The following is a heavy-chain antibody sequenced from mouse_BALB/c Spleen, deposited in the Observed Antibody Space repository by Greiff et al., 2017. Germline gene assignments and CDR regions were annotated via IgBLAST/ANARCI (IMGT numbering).Heavy chain of an antibody. CDR3: ARTLLTYYAMDY. CDR1: GYSITSGYY. V-gene: IGHV3-6*02. D-gene: IGHD4-1*01. J-gene: IGHJ4*01. CDR2: ISYDGSN. Sequence: VQLQQSGPGLVKPSQSLSLTCSVTGYSITSGYYWNWIRQFPGNKLEWMGYISYDGSNNYNPSLKNRISITRDTSKNQFFLKLNSVTTEDTATYYCARTLLTYYAMDYWGQGTSVTVSS.